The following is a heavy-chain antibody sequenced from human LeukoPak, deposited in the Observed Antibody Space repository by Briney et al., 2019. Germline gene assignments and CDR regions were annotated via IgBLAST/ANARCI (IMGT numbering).Heavy chain of an antibody. CDR3: ARLSPMNNDY. Sequence: GSLRLSCAASGFSFSSYWMSWVRQPPGKGLEWIGSIYYSGSTYYNPSLKSRVTISVDTSKNQFSLKLSSVTAADTAVYYCARLSPMNNDYWGQGTLVTVSS. CDR1: GFSFSSYW. V-gene: IGHV4-39*01. J-gene: IGHJ4*02. D-gene: IGHD1/OR15-1a*01. CDR2: IYYSGST.